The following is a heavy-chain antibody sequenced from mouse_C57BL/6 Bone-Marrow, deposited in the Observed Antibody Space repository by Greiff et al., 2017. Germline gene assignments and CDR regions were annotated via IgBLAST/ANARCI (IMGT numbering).Heavy chain of an antibody. D-gene: IGHD2-3*01. CDR1: GYAFSSSW. CDR2: IYPGDGDT. Sequence: QVQLQQSGPELVKPGASVKISCKASGYAFSSSWMNWVKQRPGKGLEWIGRIYPGDGDTNYNGKFKGKATLTADKSSSTAYMQLSSLTSEDSAVYFCASRWLQPSYAMDYWGQGTSVTVSS. V-gene: IGHV1-82*01. CDR3: ASRWLQPSYAMDY. J-gene: IGHJ4*01.